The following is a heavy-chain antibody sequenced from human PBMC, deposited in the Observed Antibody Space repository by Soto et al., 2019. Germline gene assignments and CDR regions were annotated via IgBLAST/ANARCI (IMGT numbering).Heavy chain of an antibody. J-gene: IGHJ6*02. D-gene: IGHD3-16*01. CDR1: AFTSSDHY. CDR2: TANKRSRYTT. Sequence: EVELVESGGGLVQAVVSLRVSCGVSAFTSSDHYMDWVRQAPGKGLEWVGRTANKRSRYTTEYAASVKGRFIISRDDSKISVYMQMNSLKIGYTAVYYCARAGFGHGLDVWGQGTTVTVSS. CDR3: ARAGFGHGLDV. V-gene: IGHV3-72*01.